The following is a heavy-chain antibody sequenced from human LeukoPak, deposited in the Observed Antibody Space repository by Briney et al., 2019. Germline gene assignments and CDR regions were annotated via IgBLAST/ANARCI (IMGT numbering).Heavy chain of an antibody. CDR2: ISSSSSYV. Sequence: GGSLRLSCAASGFTFSSYSMNWVRQAPGKGLEWVSSISSSSSYVYYADSVKGRFTISRDNAKNSLYLQMNSLRAEDTAVYYCAREIAAAGLDYWGQGTLVTVSS. J-gene: IGHJ4*02. V-gene: IGHV3-21*01. CDR1: GFTFSSYS. D-gene: IGHD6-13*01. CDR3: AREIAAAGLDY.